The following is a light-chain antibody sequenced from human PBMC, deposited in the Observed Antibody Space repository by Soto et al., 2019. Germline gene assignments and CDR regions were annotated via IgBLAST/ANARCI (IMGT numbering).Light chain of an antibody. V-gene: IGKV1-5*01. J-gene: IGKJ2*01. CDR2: DAS. CDR1: QSISSW. Sequence: DIQMTQSPSTLSASVGDRVTITCRASQSISSWLAWYQQKPGKAPKLLIYDASSLASGVPSRFSGSESGTEFTLTISSLQPDDFATYYCQQYNSYSPSTFGQGTKLEIK. CDR3: QQYNSYSPST.